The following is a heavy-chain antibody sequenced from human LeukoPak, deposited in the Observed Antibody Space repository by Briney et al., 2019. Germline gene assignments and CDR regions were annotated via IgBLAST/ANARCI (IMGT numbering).Heavy chain of an antibody. CDR1: GYTFTSYD. Sequence: GASVKVSCKASGYTFTSYDINWVRQATGQGLEWMGWMNPNSGNTGYAQKFQGRVTMTRNTSISTAYMELSSLRSEDTAVYYCARAPGPLGYCYGMDVWGQGTTVTVSS. D-gene: IGHD2-2*01. V-gene: IGHV1-8*01. CDR2: MNPNSGNT. J-gene: IGHJ6*02. CDR3: ARAPGPLGYCYGMDV.